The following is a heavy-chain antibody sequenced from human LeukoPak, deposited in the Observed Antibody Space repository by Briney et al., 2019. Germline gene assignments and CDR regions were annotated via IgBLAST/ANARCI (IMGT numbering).Heavy chain of an antibody. CDR2: MNPNSGNT. Sequence: ASVKVSFKASGYTFTSYDINGVRQATGQGLEWMGWMNPNSGNTGYAQKFPGRVTMTRNTSISTAYMELSSLRSEDTAVYYCARDLYSGYDFRYWGPGTLVTVSS. J-gene: IGHJ4*02. CDR3: ARDLYSGYDFRY. D-gene: IGHD5-12*01. CDR1: GYTFTSYD. V-gene: IGHV1-8*01.